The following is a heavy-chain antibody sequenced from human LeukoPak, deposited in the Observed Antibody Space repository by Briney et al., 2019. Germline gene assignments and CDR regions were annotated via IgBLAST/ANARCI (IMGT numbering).Heavy chain of an antibody. Sequence: GGPLRLSCAASVFTFISYAMSWVRQAPGKGLEWVSAISGSGDTTYYADSVKGRFTISRDNSKNTLYLQMNSLRAEDTAVYYCAKEYFHGVYQVDYWGQGTLVTVSS. CDR1: VFTFISYA. D-gene: IGHD6-13*01. CDR2: ISGSGDTT. CDR3: AKEYFHGVYQVDY. V-gene: IGHV3-23*01. J-gene: IGHJ4*02.